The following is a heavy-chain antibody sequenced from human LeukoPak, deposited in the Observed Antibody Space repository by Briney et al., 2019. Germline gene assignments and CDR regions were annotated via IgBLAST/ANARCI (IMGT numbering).Heavy chain of an antibody. CDR3: ARDRSTRYFDY. J-gene: IGHJ4*02. Sequence: GGSLRLSCAASGFSFSSYWMHWVRQAPGEGLVWVSCVSSDERTTSYADSVKGRFTVSRDNAKNTVYLQMNSLRDEDTAVYYCARDRSTRYFDYWGQGTLVTVSS. CDR1: GFSFSSYW. CDR2: VSSDERTT. D-gene: IGHD1-1*01. V-gene: IGHV3-74*01.